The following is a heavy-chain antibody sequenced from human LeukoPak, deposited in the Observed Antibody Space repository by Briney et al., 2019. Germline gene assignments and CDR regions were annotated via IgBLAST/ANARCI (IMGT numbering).Heavy chain of an antibody. CDR2: TYYRSKRYN. CDR3: ARGGRSSWSGFDY. Sequence: SQTLSLTCAISGDSVSSNSAAWNWIRHSPSRGLEWLGRTYYRSKRYNDYAVSVKSRITINPGTSKNQFSLQLNSVSPEDTAVYYCARGGRSSWSGFDYWGQGTLVTVSS. V-gene: IGHV6-1*01. D-gene: IGHD6-13*01. J-gene: IGHJ4*02. CDR1: GDSVSSNSAA.